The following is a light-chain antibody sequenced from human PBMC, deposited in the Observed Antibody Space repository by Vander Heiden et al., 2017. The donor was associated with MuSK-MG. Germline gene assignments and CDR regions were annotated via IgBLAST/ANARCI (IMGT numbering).Light chain of an antibody. CDR3: QAWDSSTVV. V-gene: IGLV3-1*01. J-gene: IGLJ2*01. CDR2: KIA. Sequence: SYELTQPPSVSVSPGQTASITCSGDKLGDKYACWYQQNQASPLCWSSIKIASGPSGIPERFSGSNSGNTATLTISGTQAMDEADYYCQAWDSSTVVFGGGTKLTVL. CDR1: KLGDKY.